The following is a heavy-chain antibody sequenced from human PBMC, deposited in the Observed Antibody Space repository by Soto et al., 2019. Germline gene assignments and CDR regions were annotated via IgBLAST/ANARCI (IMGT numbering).Heavy chain of an antibody. Sequence: QVQLVQSGAEVKKPGASVKVSCKASGYTFTSYAMHWVRQAPGQRLEWMGWINAGNGNTKYSQKFQGRVTITRDTSASTAYMELSSLSSEDTAVYYCARTRSIAARLAFDIWGQGTMVTVSS. J-gene: IGHJ3*02. V-gene: IGHV1-3*01. CDR2: INAGNGNT. CDR1: GYTFTSYA. CDR3: ARTRSIAARLAFDI. D-gene: IGHD6-6*01.